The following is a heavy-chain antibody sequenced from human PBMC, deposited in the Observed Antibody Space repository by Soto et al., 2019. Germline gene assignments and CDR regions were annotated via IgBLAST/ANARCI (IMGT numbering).Heavy chain of an antibody. CDR3: ARSDRTLSYYYGMDV. CDR2: IYHSGTT. Sequence: SETLSLTCTVYGGSLSSYYWNWIRQPPGKGLEWIGEIYHSGTTNYNPSLKSRVTISADTSKNQFSLKLTSVTAADTAVYYCARSDRTLSYYYGMDVWGQGTTVTVSS. V-gene: IGHV4-34*01. J-gene: IGHJ6*02. CDR1: GGSLSSYY.